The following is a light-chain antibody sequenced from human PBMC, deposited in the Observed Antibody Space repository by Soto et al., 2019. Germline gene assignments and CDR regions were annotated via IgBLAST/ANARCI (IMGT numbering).Light chain of an antibody. V-gene: IGKV3-20*01. J-gene: IGKJ4*01. CDR3: QQYGSSPLT. CDR2: GAS. Sequence: IVLTQSPGTLSLSPGARATLSCRASQSVSSSYLAWYQQKPGQAPRLLIYGASSRATGIPDRFSGSGSGTDFTVTISRLEPGDFAVYFCQQYGSSPLTFGGGTKVEIK. CDR1: QSVSSSY.